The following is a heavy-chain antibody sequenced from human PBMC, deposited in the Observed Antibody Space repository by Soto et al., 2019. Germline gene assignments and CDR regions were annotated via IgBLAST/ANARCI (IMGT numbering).Heavy chain of an antibody. V-gene: IGHV3-30-3*01. CDR2: ISYDGSNK. J-gene: IGHJ4*02. CDR1: GFTFSSYA. D-gene: IGHD3-10*01. Sequence: QVQLVESGGGVVQPGRSLRLSCAASGFTFSSYAMHWVRQAPGKGLEWVAVISYDGSNKYYADSVKGRFTISRDNSKNTLYLQMNSLGAEDTAVYYCARVGWFGELLSGTYFDYWGQGTLVTVSS. CDR3: ARVGWFGELLSGTYFDY.